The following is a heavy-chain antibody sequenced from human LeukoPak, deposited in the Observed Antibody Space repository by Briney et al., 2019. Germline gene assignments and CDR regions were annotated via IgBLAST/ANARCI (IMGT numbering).Heavy chain of an antibody. J-gene: IGHJ3*02. V-gene: IGHV3-30*02. CDR1: GFVFSSYG. CDR2: IRYDGTNK. Sequence: SGGSLRLSCAASGFVFSSYGMHWVRQAPGKWLEWVAFIRYDGTNKYYADSVKGRFTISRDNSKNTVYLQMNSLRAEDAAVYYCAKGSDYYGSGSYAFDIWGQGTMVTVSS. D-gene: IGHD3-10*01. CDR3: AKGSDYYGSGSYAFDI.